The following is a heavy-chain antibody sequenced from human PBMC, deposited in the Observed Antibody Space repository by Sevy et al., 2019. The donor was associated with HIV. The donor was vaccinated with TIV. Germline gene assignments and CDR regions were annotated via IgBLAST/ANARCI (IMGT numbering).Heavy chain of an antibody. Sequence: GGSLRLSCAASGFTFSKYSMSWIRQTPGKGLEWVSTFSFGCGKINYADSVKGRFTISRDDSRNTFYLQMNSLRAEDTAIFYCAREGCTKPHDYWGQGTVVTVSS. J-gene: IGHJ4*02. CDR2: FSFGCGKI. CDR1: GFTFSKYS. D-gene: IGHD2-8*01. CDR3: AREGCTKPHDY. V-gene: IGHV3-23*01.